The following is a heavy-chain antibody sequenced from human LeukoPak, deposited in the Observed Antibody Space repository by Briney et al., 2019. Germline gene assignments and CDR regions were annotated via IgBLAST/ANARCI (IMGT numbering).Heavy chain of an antibody. CDR2: IIPILGIA. V-gene: IGHV1-69*04. CDR1: GGTFSSYA. CDR3: AGDRGDQLVRAFDI. D-gene: IGHD6-13*01. J-gene: IGHJ3*02. Sequence: VASVKVSCKASGGTFSSYAISWVRQAPGQGLEWMGRIIPILGIANYAQKFQGRVTITADKSTSTAYMELSSLRSEDTAVYYCAGDRGDQLVRAFDIWGQGTMVTVSS.